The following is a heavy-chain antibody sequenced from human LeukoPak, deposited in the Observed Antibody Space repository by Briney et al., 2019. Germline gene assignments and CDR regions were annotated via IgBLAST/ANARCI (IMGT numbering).Heavy chain of an antibody. D-gene: IGHD2-21*02. CDR1: THSVSTDYY. V-gene: IGHV4-38-2*02. CDR2: IYHDGST. Sequence: SETLSLTCTVSTHSVSTDYYWGWIRQPPGKGLEWVGNIYHDGSTYYTPSLKSRVTISVDTSKNQFSLKLSSVTAADTAVYYCARRGVVTAISFDVFDIWGQGTMVTVSS. CDR3: ARRGVVTAISFDVFDI. J-gene: IGHJ3*02.